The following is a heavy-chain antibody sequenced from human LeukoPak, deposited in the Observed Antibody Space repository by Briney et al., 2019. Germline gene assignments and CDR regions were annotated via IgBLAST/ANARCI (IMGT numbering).Heavy chain of an antibody. J-gene: IGHJ6*02. Sequence: SETLSLTCSVSGGSISSDYWSWIRQPPGKGLEWIGYMYYTGSTNYNPSFKSRVTISLATSKTQFSLKLSPVTPADTAVYYCARVSVVYGMDVWGQGTTVTVSS. CDR3: ARVSVVYGMDV. CDR1: GGSISSDY. V-gene: IGHV4-59*01. CDR2: MYYTGST.